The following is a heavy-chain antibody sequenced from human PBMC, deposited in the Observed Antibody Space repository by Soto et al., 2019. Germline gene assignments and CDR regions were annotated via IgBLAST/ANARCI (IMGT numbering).Heavy chain of an antibody. D-gene: IGHD3-9*01. Sequence: ASVKVSCKASGYTFTSYGISWVRQAPGQGLEWMGWISAYNGNTNYAQKLQGRVTMTTDTSTSTAYMELRSLRSDDTAVYYCARDEEVKYYDILTGPRRAFDIWGQGTMVTVSS. J-gene: IGHJ3*02. CDR3: ARDEEVKYYDILTGPRRAFDI. CDR1: GYTFTSYG. CDR2: ISAYNGNT. V-gene: IGHV1-18*01.